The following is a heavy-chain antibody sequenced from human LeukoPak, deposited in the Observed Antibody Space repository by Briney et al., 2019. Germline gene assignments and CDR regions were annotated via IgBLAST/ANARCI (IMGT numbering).Heavy chain of an antibody. V-gene: IGHV3-7*01. J-gene: IGHJ4*02. CDR1: GFAFSNYW. CDR2: IKQDGSEI. CDR3: VGASWDY. Sequence: GGSLRLSCAASGFAFSNYWMNWVRQAPGEGLEWVANIKQDGSEIYYVGSVKGRFTISRDNAKNSVSLQMNNLRAEDTAVYYCVGASWDYWGQGTLVTVSS.